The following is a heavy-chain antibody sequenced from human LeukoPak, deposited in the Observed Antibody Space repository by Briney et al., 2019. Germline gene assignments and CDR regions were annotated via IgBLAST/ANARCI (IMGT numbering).Heavy chain of an antibody. D-gene: IGHD5-12*01. CDR1: GFTFSSYA. Sequence: PGGSLRLSCAASGFTFSSYAMSWVRQAPGKGLEWVSAISGSGGSTYYADSVKGRFTISRDNSKNTLYLQMNSLRAEDTAVYYCAKDSQWLRLGNYYYYYGMDVWGQGTTVTVSS. V-gene: IGHV3-23*01. CDR3: AKDSQWLRLGNYYYYYGMDV. CDR2: ISGSGGST. J-gene: IGHJ6*02.